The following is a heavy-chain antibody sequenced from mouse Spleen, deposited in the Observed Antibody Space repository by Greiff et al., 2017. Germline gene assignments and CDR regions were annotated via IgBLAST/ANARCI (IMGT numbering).Heavy chain of an antibody. CDR2: ISSGGGNT. Sequence: EVKLVESGGGLVKPGGSLKLSCAASGFTFSSYTMSWVRQTPAKRLEWVATISSGGGNTYYPDSVKGRFTISRDNARNTLYLQMSSLRSEDTAMYYCARHGWDYAMDYWGQGTSVTVSS. J-gene: IGHJ4*01. V-gene: IGHV5-9*04. CDR1: GFTFSSYT. D-gene: IGHD2-3*01. CDR3: ARHGWDYAMDY.